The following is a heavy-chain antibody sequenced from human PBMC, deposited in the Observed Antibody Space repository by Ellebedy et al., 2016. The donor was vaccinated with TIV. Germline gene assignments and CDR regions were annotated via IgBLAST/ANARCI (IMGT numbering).Heavy chain of an antibody. CDR1: GFTYNTFW. CDR3: ARDPYYGFGYFDL. J-gene: IGHJ2*01. CDR2: IKKDGSAT. D-gene: IGHD3-10*01. Sequence: GGSLRLXXAASGFTYNTFWMSWVRQAPGKGLEWVANIKKDGSATFYVDSVKGRFTISRDNARNLLYLQMNSLRADDTAVYYCARDPYYGFGYFDLWGRGSLVTVSS. V-gene: IGHV3-7*03.